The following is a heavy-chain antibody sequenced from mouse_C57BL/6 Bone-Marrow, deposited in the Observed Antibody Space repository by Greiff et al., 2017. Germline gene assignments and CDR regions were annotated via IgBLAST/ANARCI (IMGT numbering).Heavy chain of an antibody. V-gene: IGHV5-9*01. CDR1: GFTFSSYT. Sequence: EVKLEESGGGLVKPGGSLKLSCAASGFTFSSYTMSWVRQTPEKRLQWVAAISGGGGNTYYPDSVKGRFTISRDNDKNILYLQMGSLRSEDTALYDCARQVTTILATKYFDVWGTGTTVTVSS. CDR3: ARQVTTILATKYFDV. CDR2: ISGGGGNT. J-gene: IGHJ1*03. D-gene: IGHD1-1*01.